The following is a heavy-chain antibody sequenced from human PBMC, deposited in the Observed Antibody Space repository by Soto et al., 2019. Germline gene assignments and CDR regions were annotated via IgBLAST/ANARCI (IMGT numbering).Heavy chain of an antibody. CDR3: ARDQSCSSTSCYTPYYYYGMDV. V-gene: IGHV1-69*06. Sequence: SVKVSCKASGGTFSSYSISWVLQAPGEGLEWMGGIIPIFGTANYAQKFQGRVTITADKSTSTAYMELSSLRSEDAAVYYCARDQSCSSTSCYTPYYYYGMDVWGQGTTVTVSS. CDR1: GGTFSSYS. CDR2: IIPIFGTA. J-gene: IGHJ6*02. D-gene: IGHD2-2*02.